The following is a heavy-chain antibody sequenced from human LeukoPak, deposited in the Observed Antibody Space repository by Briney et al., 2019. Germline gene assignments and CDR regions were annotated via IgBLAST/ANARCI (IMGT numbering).Heavy chain of an antibody. D-gene: IGHD1-26*01. CDR2: IFPADSDT. Sequence: RVESLKISCKVSGYKFTNFWIVWVRQMPGKGLEWMGIIFPADSDTRYSPSFQGHVTISADKSINTAHLQWSSLKASDTAMYYCARLSELYSFDSWGQGALVTVSS. J-gene: IGHJ4*02. CDR1: GYKFTNFW. V-gene: IGHV5-51*01. CDR3: ARLSELYSFDS.